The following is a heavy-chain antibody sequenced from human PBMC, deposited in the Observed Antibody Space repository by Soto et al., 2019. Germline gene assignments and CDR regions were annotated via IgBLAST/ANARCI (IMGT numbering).Heavy chain of an antibody. D-gene: IGHD2-2*01. CDR2: IYYRGST. J-gene: IGHJ5*02. V-gene: IGHV4-39*01. CDR3: ASSIVVVPAAPQFDP. CDR1: GGSISSSSYY. Sequence: QLQLQESGPGLVKPSETLSLTCTVSGGSISSSSYYWGWIRQPPGKGLEWIGSIYYRGSTYYNPSLTSRVTISVDTSKNQFSLKLRSVTAADTAVYYCASSIVVVPAAPQFDPWGQGTLVTVSS.